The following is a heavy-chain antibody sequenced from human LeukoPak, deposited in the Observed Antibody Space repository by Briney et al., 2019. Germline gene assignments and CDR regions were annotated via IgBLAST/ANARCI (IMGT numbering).Heavy chain of an antibody. D-gene: IGHD6-6*01. CDR3: ARGPNSNWSGLDF. CDR2: TSPTGSTT. V-gene: IGHV3-74*01. Sequence: GGSLRLSCTASGFSFSGHWMHWARQLPGKGLVWVSRTSPTGSTTSYADSVKGRFTVSRDNAKNTLYLQVNNLRAEDTAVYYCARGPNSNWSGLDFWGQGTLLTVSS. J-gene: IGHJ4*02. CDR1: GFSFSGHW.